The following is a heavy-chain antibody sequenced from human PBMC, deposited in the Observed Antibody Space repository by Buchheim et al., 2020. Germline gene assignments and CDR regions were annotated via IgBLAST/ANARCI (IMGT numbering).Heavy chain of an antibody. Sequence: QVQLQESGPGLVKPSQPLSLTCTVSGGSISSGDYYWSWIRQPPGKGLEWIGYIYYSGSTYYNPSLKSRVTISVDTSKNQFSLKLSSVTAADTAVYYCARDGAYCGGDCRWVAGGIDPWGQGTL. V-gene: IGHV4-30-4*01. D-gene: IGHD2-21*02. CDR3: ARDGAYCGGDCRWVAGGIDP. CDR1: GGSISSGDYY. CDR2: IYYSGST. J-gene: IGHJ5*02.